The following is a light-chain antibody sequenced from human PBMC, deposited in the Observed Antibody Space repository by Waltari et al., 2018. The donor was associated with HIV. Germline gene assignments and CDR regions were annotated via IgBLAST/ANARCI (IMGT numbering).Light chain of an antibody. J-gene: IGKJ2*01. CDR1: QSISSW. CDR3: QQYNSYPVT. Sequence: DIQMTQAHSTLSASIGDRLTIPCRASQSISSWLAWYQQKPGKAPKLLIYKASSLESGVPSRFSGSGSGTEFTLTISSLQPDDFATYYCQQYNSYPVTFGQGTKLEIK. CDR2: KAS. V-gene: IGKV1-5*03.